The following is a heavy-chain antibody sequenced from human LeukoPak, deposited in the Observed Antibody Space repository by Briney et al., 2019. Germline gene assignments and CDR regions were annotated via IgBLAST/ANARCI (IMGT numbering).Heavy chain of an antibody. D-gene: IGHD6-19*01. CDR3: AKDRGSSGWDFDY. Sequence: GRSLRLSCAASGFTFSSYGMHWVRQAPGKGLEWVAVISYDGSNKYYADSVKGRFTISRDNSKNTLYLQMNSLRAEDTAVYYCAKDRGSSGWDFDYWGQGTLVTVSS. V-gene: IGHV3-30*18. CDR2: ISYDGSNK. CDR1: GFTFSSYG. J-gene: IGHJ4*02.